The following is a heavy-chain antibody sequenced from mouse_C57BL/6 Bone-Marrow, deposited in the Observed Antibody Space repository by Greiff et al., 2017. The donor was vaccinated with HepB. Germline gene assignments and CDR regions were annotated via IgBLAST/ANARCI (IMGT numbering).Heavy chain of an antibody. CDR2: ISDGGSYT. J-gene: IGHJ3*01. D-gene: IGHD2-4*01. V-gene: IGHV5-4*03. CDR3: ARIYYDYEG. Sequence: DVKLVESGGGLVKPGGSLKLSCAASGFTFSSYAMSWVRQTPEKRLEWVATISDGGSYTYYPDNVKGRFTISRDNAKNNLYLQMSHLKSEDTAMYYCARIYYDYEGWGQGTLVTVSA. CDR1: GFTFSSYA.